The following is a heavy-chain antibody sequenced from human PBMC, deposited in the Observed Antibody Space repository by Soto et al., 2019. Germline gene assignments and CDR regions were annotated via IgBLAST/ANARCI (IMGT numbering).Heavy chain of an antibody. J-gene: IGHJ4*02. CDR1: GFTFSSYA. Sequence: QVQLVESGGGVVQPGRSLRLSCAASGFTFSSYAMHWVRQAPGKGLEWVAVISYDGSNKYYADSVKGRFTISRDNSKNTLYLQLNSLRAEDTAVYYCARDEGSGYCDYWGQGTLVTVSS. D-gene: IGHD2-15*01. CDR2: ISYDGSNK. V-gene: IGHV3-30-3*01. CDR3: ARDEGSGYCDY.